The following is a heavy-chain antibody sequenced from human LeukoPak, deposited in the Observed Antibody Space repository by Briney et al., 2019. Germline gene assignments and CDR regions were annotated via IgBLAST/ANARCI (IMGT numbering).Heavy chain of an antibody. CDR1: GFTFSSYA. J-gene: IGHJ4*02. Sequence: GGSLRLPCAASGFTFSSYAMSWVRQAPGKGLEWVSAISGSGGSTYYADSVKGRFIISRDNSKNTLYLQMNSLRAEDTAVYYCAKVLTGYFDSFDYWGQGTLVTVSS. V-gene: IGHV3-23*01. CDR2: ISGSGGST. CDR3: AKVLTGYFDSFDY. D-gene: IGHD3-9*01.